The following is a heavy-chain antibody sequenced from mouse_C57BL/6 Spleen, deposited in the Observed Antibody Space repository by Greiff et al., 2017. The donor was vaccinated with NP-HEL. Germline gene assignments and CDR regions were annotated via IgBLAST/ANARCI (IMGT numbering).Heavy chain of an antibody. V-gene: IGHV2-2*01. CDR2: IWSGGST. D-gene: IGHD1-1*01. J-gene: IGHJ4*01. Sequence: VKLVESGPGLVQPSQSLSITCTVSGFSLTSYGVHWVRQSPGKGLEWLGVIWSGGSTDYNAAFISRLSISKDNSKSQVFFKMNSLQADDTAIYYCARKEGTTVVGYAMDYWGQGTSVTVSS. CDR3: ARKEGTTVVGYAMDY. CDR1: GFSLTSYG.